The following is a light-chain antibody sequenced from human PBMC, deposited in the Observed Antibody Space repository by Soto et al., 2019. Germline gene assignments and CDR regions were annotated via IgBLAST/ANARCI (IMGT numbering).Light chain of an antibody. J-gene: IGLJ2*01. CDR1: SSDVGGYNY. Sequence: QSVLTQPASVSGSPGQSITISCTGTSSDVGGYNYVSWYQQHPDKAPKLMIYEVSNRPSGVSNRFSGSKSGNTASLTISGLQAEDEADYHCSSYTSSSTLVFGGGTQLTVL. CDR2: EVS. CDR3: SSYTSSSTLV. V-gene: IGLV2-14*01.